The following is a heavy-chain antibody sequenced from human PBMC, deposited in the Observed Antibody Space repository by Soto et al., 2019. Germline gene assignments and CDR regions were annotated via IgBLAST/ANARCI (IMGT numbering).Heavy chain of an antibody. CDR2: ISFDGYNK. CDR1: GFTFNAYG. Sequence: ESGGGVVQPGKSLRLSCAASGFTFNAYGMHWVRQAPGKGLEWVTFISFDGYNKNYVDSLKGRFTISRDNSKNTLHLRVNSLKPEDTAVYYCAKDFHPADPGNWFESWGQGTLVTVSS. J-gene: IGHJ5*01. V-gene: IGHV3-30*18. CDR3: AKDFHPADPGNWFES.